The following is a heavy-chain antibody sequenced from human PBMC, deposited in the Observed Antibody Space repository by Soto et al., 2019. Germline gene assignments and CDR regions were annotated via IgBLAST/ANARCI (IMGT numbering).Heavy chain of an antibody. Sequence: QITLKESGPTLVKPTQTLTLTCTFSGFSLSTSGVGVGWIRQPPEKALEWLALIYWDDDKRYSPSLKSRLTITKDTSKNQVVLTMTTVDPVDTATYSCAHSKDYSSRWYTLDFDYWGQGTLVTVSS. CDR3: AHSKDYSSRWYTLDFDY. CDR1: GFSLSTSGVG. V-gene: IGHV2-5*02. D-gene: IGHD6-13*01. J-gene: IGHJ4*02. CDR2: IYWDDDK.